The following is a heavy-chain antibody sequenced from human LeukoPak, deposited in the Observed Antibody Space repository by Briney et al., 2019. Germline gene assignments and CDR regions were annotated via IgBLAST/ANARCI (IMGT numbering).Heavy chain of an antibody. CDR3: ARSAAAKDYYYMDV. CDR2: MNPNSGNT. D-gene: IGHD6-13*01. CDR1: GYTFTRYD. V-gene: IGHV1-8*03. Sequence: ASVKVSCKASGYTFTRYDINWVRQATGQGLEWMGWMNPNSGNTGYAQKFQGRVTITRNTSISTAYMELSSLRSEDTAVYYCARSAAAKDYYYMDVWGKGTTVTVSS. J-gene: IGHJ6*03.